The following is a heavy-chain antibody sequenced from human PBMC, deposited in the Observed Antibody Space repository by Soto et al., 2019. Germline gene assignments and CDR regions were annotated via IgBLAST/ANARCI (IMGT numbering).Heavy chain of an antibody. D-gene: IGHD3-3*01. CDR2: INSDGSST. Sequence: GGSLRLSCAASGFTFSSYWMHWVRQAPGKGLVWVSRINSDGSSTSYADSVKGRFTISRDNAKNTLYLQMNSLRAEDTAVYYCARAKPRLYDFWSGNFGPVEAFDIWGQGTMVTVSS. V-gene: IGHV3-74*01. J-gene: IGHJ3*02. CDR1: GFTFSSYW. CDR3: ARAKPRLYDFWSGNFGPVEAFDI.